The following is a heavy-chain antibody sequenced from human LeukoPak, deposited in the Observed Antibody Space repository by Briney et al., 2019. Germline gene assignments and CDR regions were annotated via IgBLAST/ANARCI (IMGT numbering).Heavy chain of an antibody. CDR2: ISASGGST. CDR1: GFTFSSYA. Sequence: GGSLRLSCAASGFTFSSYAMSWVRQAPGKGLEWVSAISASGGSTYYANSVKGRFTISRDNSKNTLYLQMNSLRAEDTAVYYCAKGQIIMVRGVRPTQFDYWGQGTLVTVSS. J-gene: IGHJ4*02. CDR3: AKGQIIMVRGVRPTQFDY. D-gene: IGHD3-10*01. V-gene: IGHV3-23*01.